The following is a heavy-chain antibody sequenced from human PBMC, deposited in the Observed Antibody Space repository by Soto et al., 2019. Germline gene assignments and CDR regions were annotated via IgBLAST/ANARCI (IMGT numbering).Heavy chain of an antibody. D-gene: IGHD6-19*01. V-gene: IGHV2-5*01. Sequence: QITLKESGPTLVKPTQTLTLTCTFSGFSLSTGGVGVGWIRQPPGKALEWLALIYWNDDKPYSPSLNSRLTIXTXXSQTQVVLTMTTMDPVDTATYYCGHSLLSVPGAGYWGQGTLVTVSS. CDR2: IYWNDDK. CDR1: GFSLSTGGVG. J-gene: IGHJ4*02. CDR3: GHSLLSVPGAGY.